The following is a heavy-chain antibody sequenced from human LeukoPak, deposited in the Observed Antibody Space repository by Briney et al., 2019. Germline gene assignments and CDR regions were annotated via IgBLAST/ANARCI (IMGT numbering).Heavy chain of an antibody. CDR3: ARDRHGYNSDYFDY. D-gene: IGHD5-24*01. J-gene: IGHJ4*02. CDR1: GGSFSGYY. Sequence: TSETLSLTCAVYGGSFSGYYWSWIRQPPGKGLEWIGEINHSGSTNYNPSLKSRVTMSVDTSKNQFSLKLSSVTAADTAVYYCARDRHGYNSDYFDYWGQGTLVTVSS. V-gene: IGHV4-34*01. CDR2: INHSGST.